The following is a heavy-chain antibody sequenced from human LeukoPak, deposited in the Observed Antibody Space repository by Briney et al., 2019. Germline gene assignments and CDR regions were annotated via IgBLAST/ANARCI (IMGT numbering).Heavy chain of an antibody. CDR2: ISYDGSNK. J-gene: IGHJ4*02. CDR3: ARAGGSSWWTTDYFDY. Sequence: GGSLRLSCAASGFTFSSYGMHWVRQAPGKGLEWVAVISYDGSNKYYADSVKGRFTISRDNSKNTLYLQMNSLRAEDTAVYYCARAGGSSWWTTDYFDYWGQGTLVTVSS. V-gene: IGHV3-30*03. CDR1: GFTFSSYG. D-gene: IGHD6-13*01.